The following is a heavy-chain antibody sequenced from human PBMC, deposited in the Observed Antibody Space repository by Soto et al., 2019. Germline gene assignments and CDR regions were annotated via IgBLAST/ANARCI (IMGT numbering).Heavy chain of an antibody. V-gene: IGHV4-34*01. CDR1: GGSFSGYS. D-gene: IGHD2-8*02. Sequence: QVQLQQWGAGLLKPSETLSLTCAVYGGSFSGYSWTWIRQPPGTGLEWIGEINHTGSTNSNPSPKSRVTISVDTSKNQFSLKLTSVTAADTAVYYCARDKITGLFDYWGQGTLVTVSS. CDR3: ARDKITGLFDY. J-gene: IGHJ4*02. CDR2: INHTGST.